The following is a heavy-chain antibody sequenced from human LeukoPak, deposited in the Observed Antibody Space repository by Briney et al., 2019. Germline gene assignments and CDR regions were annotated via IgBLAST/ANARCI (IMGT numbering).Heavy chain of an antibody. CDR3: AKLRGVAAAGTGYFDP. CDR1: GFTFTSYA. J-gene: IGHJ5*01. CDR2: ISSGSGYI. V-gene: IGHV3-21*01. D-gene: IGHD6-13*01. Sequence: AGGSLRLSCAASGFTFTSYAMNWVRQAPGKGLEWVSSISSGSGYIYYADSVKGRFTISRDNAKNSLYLQMNSLRGEDTAVYYCAKLRGVAAAGTGYFDPWGQGTLVTVSS.